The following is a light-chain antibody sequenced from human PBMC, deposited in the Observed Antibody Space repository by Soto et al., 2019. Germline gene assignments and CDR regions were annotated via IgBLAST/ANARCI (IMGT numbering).Light chain of an antibody. CDR2: DAS. Sequence: DIKMTQSPSTLSAYVGDTVTITCWASQTISGWLAWYQQRPGKAPNLLIFDASTLESGVPSRFSGSGSGTTFTLTISSLQSDDFATYYCLQYNGYYRTFGQGSMV. CDR3: LQYNGYYRT. V-gene: IGKV1-5*01. J-gene: IGKJ1*01. CDR1: QTISGW.